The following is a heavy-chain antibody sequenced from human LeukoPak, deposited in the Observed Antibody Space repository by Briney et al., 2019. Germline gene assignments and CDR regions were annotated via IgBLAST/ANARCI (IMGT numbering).Heavy chain of an antibody. CDR3: ATGFIVGATPLDY. J-gene: IGHJ4*02. CDR1: GYTFTSYY. D-gene: IGHD1-26*01. CDR2: INPSGGST. V-gene: IGHV1-46*01. Sequence: EASVKVSCKASGYTFTSYYMHWVRQAPGQGLEWMGIINPSGGSTSYAQKFQGRVTMTEDTSTDTAYMELSSLRSEDTAVYYCATGFIVGATPLDYWGQGTLVTVSS.